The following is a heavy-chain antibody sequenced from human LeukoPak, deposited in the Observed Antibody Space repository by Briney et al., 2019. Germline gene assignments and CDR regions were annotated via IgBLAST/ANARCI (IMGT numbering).Heavy chain of an antibody. V-gene: IGHV4-61*02. J-gene: IGHJ4*02. Sequence: SQTLSLTCTVSGGSISSGSYYWSWIRQPAGKGLEWIGRIYTSGSTNYNPSLKSRVTISVDTSKNQFSLKLSSVTAADTAVYYCATIPARVGLTHRRYGWYFDYWGQGTLVTVSS. CDR3: ATIPARVGLTHRRYGWYFDY. CDR2: IYTSGST. CDR1: GGSISSGSYY. D-gene: IGHD5-18*01.